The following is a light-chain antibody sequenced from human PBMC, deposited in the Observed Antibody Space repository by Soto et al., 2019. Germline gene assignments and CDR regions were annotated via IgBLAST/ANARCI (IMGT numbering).Light chain of an antibody. CDR3: QQSYSTPVT. Sequence: DFQLTQSPSSLSASIGARVTITCRAGQGIISYLNWYQQKTGQAPRLLIYGSSTSLNGVPPRFSGTASGTHFTINISSLQPEDGETYDGQQSYSTPVTFGQGTKVDIK. V-gene: IGKV1-39*01. J-gene: IGKJ1*01. CDR2: GSS. CDR1: QGIISY.